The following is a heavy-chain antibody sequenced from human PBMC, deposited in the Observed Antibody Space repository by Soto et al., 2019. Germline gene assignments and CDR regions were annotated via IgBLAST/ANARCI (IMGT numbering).Heavy chain of an antibody. CDR3: ARCYCSVGSCFTCWHFDL. J-gene: IGHJ2*01. CDR2: IGTYIGKT. D-gene: IGHD6-19*01. Sequence: QGQLVQSGAEVRKPGASVKVSCQASGYIFNNYGLSWVRQVPGQGLEWVGWIGTYIGKTDYAQKFRDRVTMTADPSTNPAYMELRSLTSDDSAFYYCARCYCSVGSCFTCWHFDLWGRGTLVTVSS. CDR1: GYIFNNYG. V-gene: IGHV1-18*01.